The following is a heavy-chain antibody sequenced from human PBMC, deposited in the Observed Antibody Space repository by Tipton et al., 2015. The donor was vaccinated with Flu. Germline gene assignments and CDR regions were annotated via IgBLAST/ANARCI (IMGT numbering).Heavy chain of an antibody. V-gene: IGHV4-59*08. Sequence: TLSLTCSVSGGSISSYYWSWIRQPPGKGLEWIGYIYYTGSTNYNPSLKSRVTISVDTSKNQFSLKLSSVTAADTAVYYCARHSGELRLTAFDIWGQGTVVTVSS. CDR3: ARHSGELRLTAFDI. CDR2: IYYTGST. CDR1: GGSISSYY. D-gene: IGHD1-7*01. J-gene: IGHJ3*02.